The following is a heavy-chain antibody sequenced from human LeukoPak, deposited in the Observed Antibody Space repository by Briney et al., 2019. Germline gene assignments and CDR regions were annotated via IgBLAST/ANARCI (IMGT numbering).Heavy chain of an antibody. CDR3: ARHDSYGSVNWFDP. Sequence: SETLSLTCAVSGASISNSSYYWGWIRQPPGKGLEWIATIYYSGSTYYNPSLKSRVTISVDTSKNQFSVKLNSVTAADTAVYYCARHDSYGSVNWFDPWGQGILVTVSS. J-gene: IGHJ5*02. V-gene: IGHV4-39*01. CDR2: IYYSGST. CDR1: GASISNSSYY. D-gene: IGHD3-10*01.